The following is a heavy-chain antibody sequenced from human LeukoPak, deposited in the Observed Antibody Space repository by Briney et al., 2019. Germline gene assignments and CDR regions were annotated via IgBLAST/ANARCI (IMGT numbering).Heavy chain of an antibody. Sequence: SVKVSCTASGGTFSSYAISWVRQAPGQGLEWMGGIIPIFGTANYAQKFQGRVMITADESTSTAYMELSSLRSEDTAVYYCARKVRYEYFDYWGQGTLVSVSS. CDR2: IIPIFGTA. CDR1: GGTFSSYA. J-gene: IGHJ4*02. CDR3: ARKVRYEYFDY. V-gene: IGHV1-69*13. D-gene: IGHD5-12*01.